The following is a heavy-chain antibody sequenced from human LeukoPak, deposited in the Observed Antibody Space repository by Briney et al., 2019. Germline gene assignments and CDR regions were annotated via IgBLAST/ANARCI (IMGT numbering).Heavy chain of an antibody. V-gene: IGHV3-11*06. CDR2: ISFDSGDET. D-gene: IGHD5-12*01. J-gene: IGHJ4*02. Sequence: GGSLRLSCAASGFSFSDYYMHWIRQAPGKGLEWVSSISFDSGDETLYADSVKGRFTISRDNTKNSMFLQMDSLTVEDTALYFCTRDLPATISLGDDYWGPGTPVTVSS. CDR1: GFSFSDYY. CDR3: TRDLPATISLGDDY.